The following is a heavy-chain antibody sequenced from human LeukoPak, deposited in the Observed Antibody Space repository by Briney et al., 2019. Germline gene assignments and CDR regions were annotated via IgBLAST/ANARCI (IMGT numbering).Heavy chain of an antibody. CDR2: ITSSSTYI. CDR3: ARDTSVSYFDC. V-gene: IGHV3-21*01. D-gene: IGHD5/OR15-5a*01. Sequence: PGGSLRLSCAASGFTFSTYSMNWVRQAPGKGLEWVSSITSSSTYIYYADSVKGRFTISRDNAKSSLYLQMNSLRAEDTAVYFCARDTSVSYFDCWGQGTLVTVSS. CDR1: GFTFSTYS. J-gene: IGHJ4*02.